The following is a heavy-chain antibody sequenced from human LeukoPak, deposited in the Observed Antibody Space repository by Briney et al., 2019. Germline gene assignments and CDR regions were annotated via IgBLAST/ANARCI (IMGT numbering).Heavy chain of an antibody. CDR1: GYSFTSYW. J-gene: IGHJ5*02. CDR2: IYPGDSDT. D-gene: IGHD2-2*01. V-gene: IGHV5-51*01. CDR3: ARLVPIVVVPAADNWFDP. Sequence: GGSLRLSCKGSGYSFTSYWIGWVRQMPGKGLEWMGIIYPGDSDTRYSPSFQGQVTISADKSISTAYLQWSSLKASDTAMYYCARLVPIVVVPAADNWFDPWGQGTLVTVSS.